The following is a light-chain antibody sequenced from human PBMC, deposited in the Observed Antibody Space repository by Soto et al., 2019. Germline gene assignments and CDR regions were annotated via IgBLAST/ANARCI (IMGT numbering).Light chain of an antibody. V-gene: IGKV3-11*01. J-gene: IGKJ4*01. Sequence: EIVLTQSPATLSLSPGERATLSCRASQSVSGYLAWYQQKPGQAPRLLMYDASNRATGIPSMFSGSGSWTDSTLTISSPQPDYFADYYDQERSNCPSTFGGGTKVDIK. CDR1: QSVSGY. CDR3: QERSNCPST. CDR2: DAS.